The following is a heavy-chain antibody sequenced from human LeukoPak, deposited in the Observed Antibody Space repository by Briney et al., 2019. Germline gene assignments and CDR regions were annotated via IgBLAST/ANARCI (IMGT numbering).Heavy chain of an antibody. CDR2: ISASGGST. D-gene: IGHD6-19*01. J-gene: IGHJ4*02. Sequence: GGSLRLSCEASGFTFSIYAMSWVRQAPGKGLEWVSAISASGGSTYYADSVKGRFTISRDNSKNTLYLQMNSLRAEDTAVFYCAKRSGYTTGWFFDFWGQGTLVTVSS. CDR3: AKRSGYTTGWFFDF. V-gene: IGHV3-23*01. CDR1: GFTFSIYA.